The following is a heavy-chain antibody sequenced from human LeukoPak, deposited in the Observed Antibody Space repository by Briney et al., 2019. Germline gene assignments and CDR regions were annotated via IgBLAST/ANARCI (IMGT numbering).Heavy chain of an antibody. J-gene: IGHJ4*02. V-gene: IGHV3-48*04. CDR2: ISSSTGTM. D-gene: IGHD5-12*01. CDR3: ARAGSHRNSGYDY. Sequence: GGSLRFSCAASGFTFSSYNMNWVRQAPGKGLEWISYISSSTGTMYYADSVEGRFTISRDNAKNSLYLQMNSLRAEDTAVYYCARAGSHRNSGYDYWGQGTLVTVSS. CDR1: GFTFSSYN.